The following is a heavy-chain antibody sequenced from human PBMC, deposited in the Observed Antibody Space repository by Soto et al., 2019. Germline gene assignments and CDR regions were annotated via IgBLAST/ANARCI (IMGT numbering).Heavy chain of an antibody. CDR3: ARYCSSTSCDHYFDY. Sequence: ASVKVSCKASGYSFTNYDISCVRQAPGQGLEWMGWIRPYNGDTNYAQKLQGRVTMTTDTSTSTAYMELRSLRSDDTAVYYCARYCSSTSCDHYFDYWGQGTLVTVSS. D-gene: IGHD2-2*01. J-gene: IGHJ4*02. V-gene: IGHV1-18*01. CDR2: IRPYNGDT. CDR1: GYSFTNYD.